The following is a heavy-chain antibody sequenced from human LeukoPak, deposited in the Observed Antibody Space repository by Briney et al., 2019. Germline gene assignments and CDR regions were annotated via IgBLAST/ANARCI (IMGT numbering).Heavy chain of an antibody. J-gene: IGHJ4*02. Sequence: GSLRLSCAASGFTFSGSVMHWVRQASGKGLEWVGRITSKPNSYATVYAASVKGRSTISSDDSKNTAYLQMNSLKTEDTAVYYCTGGSGWYSPDYWGQGTLVTVSS. CDR1: GFTFSGSV. CDR3: TGGSGWYSPDY. D-gene: IGHD6-19*01. CDR2: ITSKPNSYAT. V-gene: IGHV3-73*01.